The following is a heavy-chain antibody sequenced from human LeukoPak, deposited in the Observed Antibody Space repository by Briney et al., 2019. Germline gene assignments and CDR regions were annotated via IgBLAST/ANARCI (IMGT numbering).Heavy chain of an antibody. V-gene: IGHV6-1*01. CDR2: TYYRSKWYN. D-gene: IGHD6-13*01. J-gene: IGHJ4*02. CDR1: GDSVSSNSAA. Sequence: SQTLSLTCAISGDSVSSNSAAWNGIRQSPSRGLEWLGRTYYRSKWYNDYAVSVKSRITINPDTSKNQFSLQLNSVTPEDTAVYYCARGAAAGTPNFDYWGQGTLVTVSS. CDR3: ARGAAAGTPNFDY.